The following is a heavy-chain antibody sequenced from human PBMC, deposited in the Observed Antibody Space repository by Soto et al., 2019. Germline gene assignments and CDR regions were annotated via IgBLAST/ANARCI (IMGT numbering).Heavy chain of an antibody. J-gene: IGHJ4*02. CDR3: AKDFYYDFWSGHYYFDY. D-gene: IGHD3-3*01. V-gene: IGHV3-9*01. CDR2: ISWNSGSI. CDR1: GFTFDDYA. Sequence: DVQLVESGGGLVQPGRSLRLSCAASGFTFDDYAMHWVRQAPGKGLEWVSGISWNSGSIGYADSVKGRFTISRDNAKNSLYLQMNSLRAEDTALYYCAKDFYYDFWSGHYYFDYWGQGTLVTVSS.